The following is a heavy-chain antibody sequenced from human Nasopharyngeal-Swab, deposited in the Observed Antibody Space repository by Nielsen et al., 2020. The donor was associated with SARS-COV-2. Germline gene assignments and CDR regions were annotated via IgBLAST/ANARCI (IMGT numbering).Heavy chain of an antibody. V-gene: IGHV1-69*04. CDR3: ATIYHFHSGGFSFQY. CDR2: VIPILATA. CDR1: GGTFNNYG. J-gene: IGHJ4*02. Sequence: SVKVSYKASGGTFNNYGISWVRQAPGQGLEWVGRVIPILATANYAQKFQDRVTITADKATNTAYMEFSSLRSEDTAIYYCATIYHFHSGGFSFQYWGQGTLVTVSS. D-gene: IGHD3-22*01.